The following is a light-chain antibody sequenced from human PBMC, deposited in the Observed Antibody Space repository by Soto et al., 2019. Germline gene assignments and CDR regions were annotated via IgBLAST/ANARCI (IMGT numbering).Light chain of an antibody. J-gene: IGKJ5*01. CDR2: DAS. V-gene: IGKV1-39*01. CDR3: QQSYMDPIT. Sequence: DIQMTQSPSSLSASVGNGVTITCRASQSISTYLNWYQKKPGKAPNLLIYDASRLQSGVPSRFSGSGGGTDFTLSISSVQPEDFATYFCQQSYMDPITFGQGTQLEI. CDR1: QSISTY.